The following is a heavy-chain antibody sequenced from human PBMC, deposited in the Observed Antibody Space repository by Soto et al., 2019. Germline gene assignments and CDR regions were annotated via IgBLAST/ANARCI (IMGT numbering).Heavy chain of an antibody. Sequence: ASVKVSCKASGYTFTRNAIHWVRQAPGQRLEWIGRIKAGNGDTKYSQKFQGRVTITRDTSTSTAYMELTSLRSEDTAVYYCARSRTTITIFGVVRSGMDVWGQGTTVTVSS. CDR1: GYTFTRNA. V-gene: IGHV1-3*01. D-gene: IGHD3-3*01. CDR2: IKAGNGDT. CDR3: ARSRTTITIFGVVRSGMDV. J-gene: IGHJ6*02.